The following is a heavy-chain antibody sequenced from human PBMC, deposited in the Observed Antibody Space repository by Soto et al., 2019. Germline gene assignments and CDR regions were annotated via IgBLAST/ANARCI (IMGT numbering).Heavy chain of an antibody. Sequence: PGGSLRLSCAASGFTFSSYGMHWVRQAPGKGLVWVSRINSDGSSTSYADSVKGRFTISRDNAKNTLYLQMNSLRAEDTAVYYCARGTAMTLYYYYGMDVWGQGTTVTVSS. CDR3: ARGTAMTLYYYYGMDV. V-gene: IGHV3-74*01. D-gene: IGHD5-18*01. CDR2: INSDGSST. CDR1: GFTFSSYG. J-gene: IGHJ6*02.